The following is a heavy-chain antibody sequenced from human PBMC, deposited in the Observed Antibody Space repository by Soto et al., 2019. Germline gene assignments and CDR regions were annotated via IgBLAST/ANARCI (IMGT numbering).Heavy chain of an antibody. CDR1: GGSFSDYA. Sequence: QVQLVQSGAEVKKPGSSVKVSCQASGGSFSDYAISWVRQAPGQGLEWMGGIIPMLGIADNAQEFQGRVIFTADESTTTVYMERSSLRSEDAAVYCXXXXXDYYDSSGFQRDYHYYGLDVWGQGTTVTVAS. D-gene: IGHD3-22*01. V-gene: IGHV1-69*01. CDR2: IIPMLGIA. CDR3: XXXXDYYDSSGFQRDYHYYGLDV. J-gene: IGHJ6*02.